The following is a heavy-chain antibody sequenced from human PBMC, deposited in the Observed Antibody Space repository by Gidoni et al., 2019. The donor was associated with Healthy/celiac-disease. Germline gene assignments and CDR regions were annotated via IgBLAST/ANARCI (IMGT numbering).Heavy chain of an antibody. Sequence: QVQLQESGPGLVKPSETLSLTCTVSGGSISSYYWSWIRQPPGKGLEWIGYIYYSGSTNYNPSLKSRVTISVDTSKNQFSLKLSSVTAADTAVYYCARRGLNYYDSSGYYYDMYYFDYWGQGTLVTVSS. V-gene: IGHV4-59*01. D-gene: IGHD3-22*01. CDR1: GGSISSYY. J-gene: IGHJ4*02. CDR2: IYYSGST. CDR3: ARRGLNYYDSSGYYYDMYYFDY.